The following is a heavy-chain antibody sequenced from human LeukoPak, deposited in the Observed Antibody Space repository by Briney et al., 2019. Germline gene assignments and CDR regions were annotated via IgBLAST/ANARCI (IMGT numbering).Heavy chain of an antibody. CDR1: GFTFSSYA. CDR3: ATGSGSYTNLDY. V-gene: IGHV3-23*01. D-gene: IGHD3-10*01. Sequence: PGGSLRLSCAASGFTFSSYAMSWVRQAPGKGLEWVSAISGSGGSTYYADSVKGRFTISRDNSKNTLYLQMNSLRAEDTAVYYCATGSGSYTNLDYWGQGTLVTVSS. J-gene: IGHJ4*02. CDR2: ISGSGGST.